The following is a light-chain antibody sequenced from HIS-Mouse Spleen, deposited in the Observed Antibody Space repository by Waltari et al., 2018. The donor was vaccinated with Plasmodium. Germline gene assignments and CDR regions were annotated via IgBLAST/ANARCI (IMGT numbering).Light chain of an antibody. CDR2: YYSDSDK. CDR3: MIWPSNASGV. V-gene: IGLV5-37*01. Sequence: QPVLTQPPSSSASPGESARLTCTLPSDLNVGSYNINWYQQKPGSPPRSLLYYYSDSDKGQGSGVPSRFSGSKDASANTGILLISGLQSEDEADYYCMIWPSNASGVFGGGTKLTVL. CDR1: SDLNVGSYN. J-gene: IGLJ3*02.